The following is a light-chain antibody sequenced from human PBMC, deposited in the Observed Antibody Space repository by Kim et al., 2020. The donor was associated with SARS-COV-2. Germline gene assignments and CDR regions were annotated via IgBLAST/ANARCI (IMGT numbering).Light chain of an antibody. V-gene: IGKV3-20*01. CDR3: QQYSRSPQT. Sequence: DIVLTQSPGTLSLSPGERATLSCRASQSVTSNYLAWYQHKPGRAPSLLIYAASSRATGIPDRFSGSGSGTDFTLTISRLEPEDFAVYYCQQYSRSPQTFGQGTKVDIK. CDR1: QSVTSNY. J-gene: IGKJ2*01. CDR2: AAS.